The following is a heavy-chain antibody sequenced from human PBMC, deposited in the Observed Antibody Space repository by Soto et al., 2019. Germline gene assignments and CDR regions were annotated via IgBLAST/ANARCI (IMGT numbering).Heavy chain of an antibody. Sequence: QVQLVESGGGVVQPGGSLRLSCAASGFTFTTFVMHWVRQAPGKGLEWVTGISTDGNGKHYPDSVRGRFTISRDNSKNTLTPQRNSRTPGDTVLYSWPTKDTSSGPAGPSRPGAQGTLVTVTS. J-gene: IGHJ1*01. CDR1: GFTFTTFV. CDR3: PTKDTSSGPAGPSRP. D-gene: IGHD3-22*01. V-gene: IGHV3-30-3*01. CDR2: ISTDGNGK.